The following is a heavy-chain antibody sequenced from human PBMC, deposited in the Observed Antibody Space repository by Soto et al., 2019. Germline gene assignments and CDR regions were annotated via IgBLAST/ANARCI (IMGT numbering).Heavy chain of an antibody. CDR3: ARDRGVAPPVAGNTHYYYHMDV. Sequence: QDQLVQSGVEVKKPGASVKVSCKASGYSFTNYGITWVRQAPGQGFEWMGWISAYNGNTNYAQKWQGRVTLTTDAPTSTAYLELRSLRSDDTAVYYCARDRGVAPPVAGNTHYYYHMDVWGKGTTVTVSS. CDR2: ISAYNGNT. J-gene: IGHJ6*03. D-gene: IGHD6-19*01. CDR1: GYSFTNYG. V-gene: IGHV1-18*01.